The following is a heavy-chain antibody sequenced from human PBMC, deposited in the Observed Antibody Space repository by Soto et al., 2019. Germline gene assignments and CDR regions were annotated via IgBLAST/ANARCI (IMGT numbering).Heavy chain of an antibody. V-gene: IGHV3-23*01. D-gene: IGHD1-20*01. CDR2: ISGIGGST. CDR1: GFTFSKYS. Sequence: EVQLLESGGGLVQPGGSLRISCAASGFTFSKYSMSWVRQAPGKGLEWVSGISGIGGSTYYADSVKGRFTXXRXNXXXXXXLHMNSLRAEDTAVYSCAKSYGDTWKLYYFDYWGQGTLVTVSS. CDR3: AKSYGDTWKLYYFDY. J-gene: IGHJ4*02.